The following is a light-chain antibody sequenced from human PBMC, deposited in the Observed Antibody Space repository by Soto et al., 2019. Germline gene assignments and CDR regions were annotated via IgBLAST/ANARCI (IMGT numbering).Light chain of an antibody. J-gene: IGLJ1*01. CDR2: EVS. CDR1: SSDAGAYNY. CDR3: FSYTSSGTYV. V-gene: IGLV2-14*01. Sequence: QSVLTQPASVSGSPGQSITISCTGTSSDAGAYNYVSWYQQHPGKAPKLMIYEVSNRPSGVSNRFSGSKSGNTASLTISGLQAEDETDYYCFSYTSSGTYVFGTGTKVTVL.